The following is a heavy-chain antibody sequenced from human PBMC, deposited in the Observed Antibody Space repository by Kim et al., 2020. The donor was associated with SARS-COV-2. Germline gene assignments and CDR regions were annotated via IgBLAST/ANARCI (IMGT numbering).Heavy chain of an antibody. Sequence: ASVKVSCKASGYTFTSYGISLVRQAPGQGLEWMGWMSAFNGKTNYAQKVQGRVTMTTDKFTSTAYMELRSLRSDDTAVYYCARDGAIGSGYNYNYYGMDVWGQGTTVTVSS. D-gene: IGHD3-22*01. CDR2: MSAFNGKT. CDR3: ARDGAIGSGYNYNYYGMDV. J-gene: IGHJ6*02. CDR1: GYTFTSYG. V-gene: IGHV1-18*01.